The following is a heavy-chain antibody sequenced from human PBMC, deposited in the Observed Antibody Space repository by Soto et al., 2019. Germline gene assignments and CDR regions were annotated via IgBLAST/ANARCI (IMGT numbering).Heavy chain of an antibody. V-gene: IGHV3-21*02. D-gene: IGHD3-10*01. J-gene: IGHJ4*02. CDR1: GFTFSSYT. CDR3: ARGPLYYFDY. Sequence: EVQLVESGGGLVKPGGSLRLSCEDSGFTFSSYTMNWVRRAPGKGLEWVSSISSRSTNTHYADSVRGRFTISRDNAKRSLYLQMNSRRAPDTAVYYCARGPLYYFDYWGQGTLVTVSS. CDR2: ISSRSTNT.